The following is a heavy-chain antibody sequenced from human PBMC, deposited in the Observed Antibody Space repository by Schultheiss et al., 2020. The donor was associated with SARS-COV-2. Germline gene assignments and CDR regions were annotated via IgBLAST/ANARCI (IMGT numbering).Heavy chain of an antibody. CDR2: ISGSGGTT. J-gene: IGHJ4*02. CDR3: AKDETGLVPGGGFDY. Sequence: GESLKISCAASGFTFSSYALSWVRQAPGKGLQWVSTISGSGGTTYYADSVKGRFTISRDNSKNTLYLQMNSLRAEDTAVYYCAKDETGLVPGGGFDYWGQGTLVTVSS. CDR1: GFTFSSYA. D-gene: IGHD6-6*01. V-gene: IGHV3-23*01.